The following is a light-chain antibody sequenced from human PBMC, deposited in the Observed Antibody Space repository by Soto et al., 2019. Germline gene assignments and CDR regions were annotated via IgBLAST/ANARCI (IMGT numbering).Light chain of an antibody. CDR1: QGISSH. J-gene: IGKJ2*01. Sequence: DVQLTQSPSFLSASVGDRVTITCRASQGISSHLAWYQQIPGKGPKLLIYAASTLQSGVPSRFSGSGSGTEFTLPNSRLQPEGFATYYLPQVNGYPHTFGQGTKLEIK. V-gene: IGKV1-9*01. CDR2: AAS. CDR3: PQVNGYPHT.